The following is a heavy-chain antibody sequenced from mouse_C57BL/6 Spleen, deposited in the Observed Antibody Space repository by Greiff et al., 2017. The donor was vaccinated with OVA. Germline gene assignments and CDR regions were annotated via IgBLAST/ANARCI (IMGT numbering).Heavy chain of an antibody. V-gene: IGHV5-17*01. Sequence: EVMLVESGGGLVKPGGSLKLSCAASGFTFSDYGMHWVRQAPEKGLEWVAYISSGSSTIYYADTVKGRFTISRDNAKNTLFLQMTSLRSEDTAMYYCASYGNYEDFDVWGTGTTVTVSS. CDR2: ISSGSSTI. CDR1: GFTFSDYG. CDR3: ASYGNYEDFDV. J-gene: IGHJ1*03. D-gene: IGHD2-1*01.